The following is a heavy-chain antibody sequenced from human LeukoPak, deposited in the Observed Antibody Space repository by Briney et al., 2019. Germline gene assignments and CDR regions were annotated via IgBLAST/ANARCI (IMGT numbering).Heavy chain of an antibody. CDR3: ARGPPQSWQQQLVPWGYYYYYYMDV. V-gene: IGHV1-8*01. CDR1: GYTFTSYD. CDR2: MNPNSGNT. J-gene: IGHJ6*03. Sequence: ASVKVSFKASGYTFTSYDINWVRQATGQGLEWMGWMNPNSGNTGYAHKFQGRVTMTRNTSISTAYMELSSLRSEDTAVYYCARGPPQSWQQQLVPWGYYYYYYMDVWGKGTTVTVSS. D-gene: IGHD6-13*01.